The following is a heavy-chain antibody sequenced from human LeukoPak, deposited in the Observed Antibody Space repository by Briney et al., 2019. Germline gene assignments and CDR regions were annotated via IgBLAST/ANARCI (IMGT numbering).Heavy chain of an antibody. V-gene: IGHV1-69*06. J-gene: IGHJ4*02. D-gene: IGHD2-15*01. Sequence: ASVKVSCKASGGTFSSYAISWVRQAPGQGLEWMGGIIPIFGTANYAQKFQGSVTITADKSTSTAYMELSSLRSEDTAVYYCAREHCSGGSCSHGDWGQGTLVTVSS. CDR3: AREHCSGGSCSHGD. CDR1: GGTFSSYA. CDR2: IIPIFGTA.